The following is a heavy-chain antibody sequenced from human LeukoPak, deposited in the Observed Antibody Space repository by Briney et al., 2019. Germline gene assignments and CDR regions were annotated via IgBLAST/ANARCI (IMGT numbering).Heavy chain of an antibody. CDR1: GGSFSGYY. Sequence: SETLSLTCAVYGGSFSGYYWSRIRQPPGKGMEWIGYIYYSGSTNYNPSLKSRVTISVDTSKNQFSLKLSSVTAADTAVYYCARLPNSGSYYDSPDYWGQGTLVTVSS. V-gene: IGHV4-59*08. CDR2: IYYSGST. CDR3: ARLPNSGSYYDSPDY. J-gene: IGHJ4*02. D-gene: IGHD1-26*01.